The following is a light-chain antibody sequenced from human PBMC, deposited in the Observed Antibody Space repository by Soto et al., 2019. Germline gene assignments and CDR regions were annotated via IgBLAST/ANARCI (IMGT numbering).Light chain of an antibody. Sequence: QSVLTQPPSASGSPGQSVTISCTGTSSDVGPYKYVSWYQQHPGKAPKLIIYAVNQRPSGVPDRFSGSKSGNTASLTVSGLQAEDEADYYCSSYASGNIYVFGTGNKVTVL. V-gene: IGLV2-8*01. J-gene: IGLJ1*01. CDR3: SSYASGNIYV. CDR1: SSDVGPYKY. CDR2: AVN.